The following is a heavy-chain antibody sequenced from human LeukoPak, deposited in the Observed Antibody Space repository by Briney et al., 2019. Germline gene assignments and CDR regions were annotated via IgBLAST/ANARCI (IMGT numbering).Heavy chain of an antibody. CDR1: RFTFNSYA. J-gene: IGHJ4*02. Sequence: GGSLRLSCAASRFTFNSYAMSWVRQAPGKGLEWVSVIGGSNGITFYVGSVKGRFTISRDNSKDTLYLQMNSLRAEDTAVYFCARNENSGWGYFDYWGQGTLVTVSS. CDR2: IGGSNGIT. CDR3: ARNENSGWGYFDY. D-gene: IGHD5-12*01. V-gene: IGHV3-23*01.